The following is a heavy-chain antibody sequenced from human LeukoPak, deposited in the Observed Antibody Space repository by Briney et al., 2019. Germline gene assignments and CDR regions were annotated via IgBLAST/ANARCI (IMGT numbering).Heavy chain of an antibody. V-gene: IGHV1-2*02. CDR1: GYTFTGYY. CDR3: ARELNGPTEEGY. D-gene: IGHD2-8*01. J-gene: IGHJ4*02. CDR2: INPNSGGT. Sequence: ASVKVSCKTSGYTFTGYYMHWVRQAPGQGLEWMGWINPNSGGTNYAQKFQGRVTMTRDTSITTAYMELSRLRSDDTAVYYCARELNGPTEEGYWGQGTLVTVSS.